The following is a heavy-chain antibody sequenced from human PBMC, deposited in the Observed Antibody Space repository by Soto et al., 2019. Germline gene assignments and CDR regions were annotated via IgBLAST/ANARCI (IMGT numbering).Heavy chain of an antibody. CDR1: GGTFSSYA. CDR2: IIPIFGTA. J-gene: IGHJ4*01. CDR3: SRDSLGGGSYSWGY. Sequence: QVQLVQSGAEVKKPGSSVKVSCKASGGTFSSYAISWVRQAPGQGLEWMGGIIPIFGTAKYAQKFQGRVTITADESTSTAYVELSSLRSEDTAVYDCSRDSLGGGSYSWGYWGPGNLVTGSS. D-gene: IGHD1-26*01. V-gene: IGHV1-69*01.